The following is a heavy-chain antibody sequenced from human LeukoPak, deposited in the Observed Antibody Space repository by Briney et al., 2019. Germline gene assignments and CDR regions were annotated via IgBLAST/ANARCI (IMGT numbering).Heavy chain of an antibody. CDR1: GYTFTSYY. CDR2: INPSGGST. J-gene: IGHJ4*02. Sequence: GASVKVSCKASGYTFTSYYMHWVRQAPGQGLERMGIINPSGGSTSYAQKFQGRVTMTRDTSTSTVYMELSSLRSEDTAVYYCARDRREYYDSRRYYFDYWGQGTLVTVSS. V-gene: IGHV1-46*01. D-gene: IGHD3-22*01. CDR3: ARDRREYYDSRRYYFDY.